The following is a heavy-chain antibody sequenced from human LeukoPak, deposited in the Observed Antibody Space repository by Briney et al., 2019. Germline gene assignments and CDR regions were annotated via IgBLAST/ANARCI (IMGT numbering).Heavy chain of an antibody. Sequence: SDTLSLTCTVWGGSISSYYWTWLRQPPGKGLEWMGYIYSIGSTNYNPSFKSRVSISVDTSKNESSLKLSSVTAAETAVYYCARRAVAENYFDYGGQGTLVTVSA. CDR1: GGSISSYY. J-gene: IGHJ4*02. D-gene: IGHD6-19*01. CDR3: ARRAVAENYFDY. V-gene: IGHV4-59*08. CDR2: IYSIGST.